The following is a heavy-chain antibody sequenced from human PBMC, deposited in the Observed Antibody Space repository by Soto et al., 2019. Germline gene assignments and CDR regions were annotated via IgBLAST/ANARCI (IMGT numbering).Heavy chain of an antibody. CDR2: IIPLFGAA. D-gene: IGHD3-22*01. Sequence: QVLLVQSGAEVKKPGSSVKVSCKASGGTFNNYAITWVRQAPGKGLEWMGGIIPLFGAANYAQNFQGRVTITAEESTTTAYLELSSLRSEDTAIYYCARAGRSYYVSSGYFSLDYWGQGTLVTVSS. CDR3: ARAGRSYYVSSGYFSLDY. V-gene: IGHV1-69*01. CDR1: GGTFNNYA. J-gene: IGHJ4*02.